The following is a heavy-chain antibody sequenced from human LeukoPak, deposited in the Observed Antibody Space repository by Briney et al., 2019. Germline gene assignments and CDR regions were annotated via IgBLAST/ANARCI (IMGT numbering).Heavy chain of an antibody. CDR2: INPNSGGT. CDR1: GYTFTGYY. CDR3: ARETHSSSRDFNY. D-gene: IGHD6-6*01. V-gene: IGHV1-2*04. Sequence: ASVKVSCKASGYTFTGYYMHWVRQAPGQGLEWMGWINPNSGGTNYAQKFQGWVTMTRDTSISTAHMELSRLRSDDTAVYYCARETHSSSRDFNYWGQGTLVTVSS. J-gene: IGHJ4*02.